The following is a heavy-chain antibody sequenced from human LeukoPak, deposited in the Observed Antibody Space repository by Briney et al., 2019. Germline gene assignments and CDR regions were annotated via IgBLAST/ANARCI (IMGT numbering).Heavy chain of an antibody. V-gene: IGHV4-59*08. Sequence: SETLSLTCTVSGGSISSYYWSWIRQPPGKGLEWIGYIYYSGSTNYNPSLKSRVTISVDTSKNQFPLKLSSVTAADTAVYYCARHAIGSSYGCTHWGQGTLVTVSS. CDR3: ARHAIGSSYGCTH. J-gene: IGHJ4*02. CDR2: IYYSGST. CDR1: GGSISSYY. D-gene: IGHD5-18*01.